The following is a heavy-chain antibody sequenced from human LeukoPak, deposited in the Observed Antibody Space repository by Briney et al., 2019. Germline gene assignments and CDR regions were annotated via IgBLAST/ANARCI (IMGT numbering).Heavy chain of an antibody. CDR2: ISWNSGSI. V-gene: IGHV3-9*01. Sequence: GGSLRLSCAGSGFIFNNYAMHWVRQPPGKGLEWVSGISWNSGSIDYADSVKGRFTISRDNSRNTLFLQMNSLRAEDTAVYYCATDRATQYFDYWGQGTLVSVSS. CDR1: GFIFNNYA. D-gene: IGHD2-15*01. J-gene: IGHJ4*02. CDR3: ATDRATQYFDY.